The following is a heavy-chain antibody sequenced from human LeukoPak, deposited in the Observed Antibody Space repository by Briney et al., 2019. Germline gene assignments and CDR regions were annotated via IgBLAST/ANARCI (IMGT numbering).Heavy chain of an antibody. J-gene: IGHJ6*04. CDR1: GFTFSSYE. D-gene: IGHD1-26*01. CDR2: ISSSGSTI. Sequence: PGGSLRLSCAASGFTFSSYEMNWDRQAPGKGLEWVSYISSSGSTIYYADSVKGRFTISRDNAKNSLYLQMNSLRAEDTAVYYCARGEGGYYYYGMDVWGKGTTVTVSS. CDR3: ARGEGGYYYYGMDV. V-gene: IGHV3-48*03.